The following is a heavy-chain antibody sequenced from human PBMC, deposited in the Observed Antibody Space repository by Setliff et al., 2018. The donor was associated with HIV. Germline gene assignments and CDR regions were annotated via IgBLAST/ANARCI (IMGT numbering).Heavy chain of an antibody. Sequence: PGGSLRLSCVASGFSFSTYSMSWVRQGPGKGLEWVSGLSATGVTTHYADSVKGRSTISRDNSKDTLYLQLNSLRAEDTAVYYCVKDELGSYSSGWFFDQWGQGTMVT. J-gene: IGHJ4*02. D-gene: IGHD6-19*01. CDR2: LSATGVTT. CDR3: VKDELGSYSSGWFFDQ. CDR1: GFSFSTYS. V-gene: IGHV3-23*01.